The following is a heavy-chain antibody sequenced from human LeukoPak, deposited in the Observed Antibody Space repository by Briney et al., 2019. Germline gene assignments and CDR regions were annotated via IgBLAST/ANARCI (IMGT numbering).Heavy chain of an antibody. CDR2: IRSKANSFVK. Sequence: GGSLRLSCAASGFAFSGSAIHWVRQASGKGLEWVGRIRSKANSFVKTYAASLEGRFTISRDDSSNTACLQMNSLKTEDTAVYYCAKGNAPIAVAGLGMAFDIWGQGTMVTVSS. CDR3: AKGNAPIAVAGLGMAFDI. V-gene: IGHV3-73*01. CDR1: GFAFSGSA. D-gene: IGHD6-19*01. J-gene: IGHJ3*02.